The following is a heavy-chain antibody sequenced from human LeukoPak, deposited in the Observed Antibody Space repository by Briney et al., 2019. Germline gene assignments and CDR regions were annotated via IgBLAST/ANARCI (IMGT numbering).Heavy chain of an antibody. CDR2: IRYDGSNK. V-gene: IGHV3-30*02. D-gene: IGHD3-10*01. J-gene: IGHJ4*02. CDR3: AKDARVTMVRGVSCYFDY. Sequence: GGSLRLSCAASGFTFSSYGMHWVRQAPGKGLEWVAFIRYDGSNKYYADSVKGRFTISRDNSKNTLYLQMNSLRAEDTAVYYCAKDARVTMVRGVSCYFDYWGQGTLVTVSS. CDR1: GFTFSSYG.